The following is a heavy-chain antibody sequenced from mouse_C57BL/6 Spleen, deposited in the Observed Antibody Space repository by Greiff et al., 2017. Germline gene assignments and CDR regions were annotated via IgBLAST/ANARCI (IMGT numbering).Heavy chain of an antibody. J-gene: IGHJ3*01. CDR2: IDPETGGT. CDR3: AVGTVGPRRFAY. Sequence: QVLLMQSGAGLVRPGASVTLSCKASGYTFTDYEMPWVKQAPVHGPEWIGAIDPETGGTAYTQTVTGKVILTADKASSTAYMELRSLTSEDSAVYYCAVGTVGPRRFAYRGQGTLVTVSA. CDR1: GYTFTDYE. V-gene: IGHV1-15*01. D-gene: IGHD1-1*01.